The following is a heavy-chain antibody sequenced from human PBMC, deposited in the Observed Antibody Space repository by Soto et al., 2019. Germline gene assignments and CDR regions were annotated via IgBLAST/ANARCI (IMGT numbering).Heavy chain of an antibody. Sequence: TLSLTSAISGYRVSINSAAWNLIRQSPSRGLEWLGKTYYRSKWYNDYAVSVKSRITINPDTSKNQFSLKLNSVTPEDTAVYYCARAGDYDSWSGYTSQYYYYGMDVWGQGTTVTVSS. CDR2: TYYRSKWYN. D-gene: IGHD3-3*01. CDR1: GYRVSINSAA. CDR3: ARAGDYDSWSGYTSQYYYYGMDV. J-gene: IGHJ6*02. V-gene: IGHV6-1*01.